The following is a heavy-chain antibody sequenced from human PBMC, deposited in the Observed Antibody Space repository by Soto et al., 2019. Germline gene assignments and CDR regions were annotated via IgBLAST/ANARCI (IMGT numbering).Heavy chain of an antibody. CDR1: GTSIKNSNYF. Sequence: PSETLSLTCTVSGTSIKNSNYFWGWIRQSPGEGLEFVGSVYSTGGTYYNPSLKNRLTVSVHTSQNQFSLTLKSVTAADSAVYYCGRATQAATPHSDFDVWGQGTLVTVSS. D-gene: IGHD2-15*01. CDR2: VYSTGGT. J-gene: IGHJ4*02. CDR3: GRATQAATPHSDFDV. V-gene: IGHV4-39*02.